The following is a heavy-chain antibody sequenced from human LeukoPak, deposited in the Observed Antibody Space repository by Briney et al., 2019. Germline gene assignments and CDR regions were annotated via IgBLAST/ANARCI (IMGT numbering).Heavy chain of an antibody. CDR1: GFTFTSHY. D-gene: IGHD3-10*01. CDR2: INKDGSFA. V-gene: IGHV3-74*01. CDR3: TRGTSRSYDL. Sequence: LAGGSLRLSCAASGFTFTSHYLYWVRQAAGKGLVSVSRINKDGSFADYADSVRGRFTISRDNAKDMLYLEMNSLRADDTAVYYCTRGTSRSYDLWGQGTLVTVSS. J-gene: IGHJ5*02.